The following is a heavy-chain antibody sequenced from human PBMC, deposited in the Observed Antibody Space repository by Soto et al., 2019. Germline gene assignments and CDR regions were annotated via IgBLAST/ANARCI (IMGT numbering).Heavy chain of an antibody. CDR2: ITDSSDTV. V-gene: IGHV3-48*02. D-gene: IGHD3-3*01. CDR1: GFSFSNYN. CDR3: ARDFGHGYYLDY. J-gene: IGHJ4*02. Sequence: GGSLRLSCVASGFSFSNYNMNWVRQAPGKGLEWVSYITDSSDTVHYADSVRGRFTISRDNAESSLYLQMNSLRDEGTAVYFCARDFGHGYYLDYWGRGTLVTVSS.